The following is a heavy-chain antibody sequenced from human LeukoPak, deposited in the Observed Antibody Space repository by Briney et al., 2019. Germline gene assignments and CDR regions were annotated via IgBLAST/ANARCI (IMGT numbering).Heavy chain of an antibody. CDR3: ATKQWLAPPPDS. J-gene: IGHJ4*02. CDR2: INTDGTVT. V-gene: IGHV3-74*01. Sequence: GGSLRLSCAPSGFTFSKYWMLWVRHAPGKGLESVSRINTDGTVTTYADSVKGRFTVSRDNADNTMFLQMNSVRDEDTAVYYCATKQWLAPPPDSWGQGTPVTVSS. CDR1: GFTFSKYW. D-gene: IGHD6-19*01.